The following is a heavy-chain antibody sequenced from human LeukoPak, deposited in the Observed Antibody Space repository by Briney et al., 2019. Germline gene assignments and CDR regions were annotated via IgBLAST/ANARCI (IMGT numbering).Heavy chain of an antibody. D-gene: IGHD4-23*01. Sequence: PGGSLRLSCEASGFTFSSYAMSWVRQAPGKGLAWVSVISSSADSTYYADSVKGRFTISRDNSKNTLYLQMNNLRAEDTAVYYCAKPLEKYTYGGNFDYWAQGLLVTVSP. V-gene: IGHV3-23*01. J-gene: IGHJ4*02. CDR2: ISSSADST. CDR3: AKPLEKYTYGGNFDY. CDR1: GFTFSSYA.